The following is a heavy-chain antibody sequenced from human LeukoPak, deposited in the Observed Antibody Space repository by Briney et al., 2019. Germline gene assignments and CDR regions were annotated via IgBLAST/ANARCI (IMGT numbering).Heavy chain of an antibody. J-gene: IGHJ4*02. CDR1: GYTFSIYN. V-gene: IGHV1-46*01. CDR3: ARDYDYGDSPYLM. D-gene: IGHD4-17*01. CDR2: INPSGGSA. Sequence: ASVKVSCKASGYTFSIYNMHWVRQAPGQGLEWMGIINPSGGSASDAQKFQGRLTMTRDTSTSTLYMELSSLRSEDTAVYYCARDYDYGDSPYLMWGQGTLVTVSS.